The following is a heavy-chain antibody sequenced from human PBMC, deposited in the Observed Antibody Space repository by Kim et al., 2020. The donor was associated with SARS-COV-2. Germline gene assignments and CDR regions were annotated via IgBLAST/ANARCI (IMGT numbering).Heavy chain of an antibody. CDR2: ISHRGSP. CDR3: AGFSADMMSMMWGRGGWFDP. V-gene: IGHV4-4*02. J-gene: IGHJ5*02. D-gene: IGHD3-16*01. Sequence: SETLSLTCAVSGGSISSLSWWSWVRQAPGKGLEWIGEISHRGSPNYHPSLKSRMTISIDSSKNQFSLKLTSGTAADTAIYFCAGFSADMMSMMWGRGGWFDPWGQGTLVTVSS. CDR1: GGSISSLSW.